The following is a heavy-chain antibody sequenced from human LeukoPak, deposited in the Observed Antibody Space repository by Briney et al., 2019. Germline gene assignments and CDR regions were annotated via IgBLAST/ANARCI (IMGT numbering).Heavy chain of an antibody. V-gene: IGHV4-59*08. Sequence: PSETLSLTCTVSGGSISSYYWSWIRQPPGKGLEWIGYIYYSGSTNYNPSLKSRVTISVDTSKNQFSLKLSSVTAADTAVYYCARARYCSSTSCYPRGYYYYMDVWGKGTTVTVSS. CDR2: IYYSGST. CDR1: GGSISSYY. D-gene: IGHD2-2*01. CDR3: ARARYCSSTSCYPRGYYYYMDV. J-gene: IGHJ6*03.